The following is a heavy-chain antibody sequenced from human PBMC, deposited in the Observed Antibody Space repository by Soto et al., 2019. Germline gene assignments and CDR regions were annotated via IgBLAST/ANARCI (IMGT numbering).Heavy chain of an antibody. J-gene: IGHJ4*02. Sequence: KPTQTLTLTCTFSGFSLTTTGVGLGWIRQPPGNALQWLALIYWDDDKRYSPSLKSRLTITKDPHKRPVALTQPHIDPVDTATYYWAHRGVRAPALFDYCVPGTPVPVSS. CDR2: IYWDDDK. V-gene: IGHV2-5*02. CDR1: GFSLTTTGVG. CDR3: AHRGVRAPALFDY. D-gene: IGHD6-6*01.